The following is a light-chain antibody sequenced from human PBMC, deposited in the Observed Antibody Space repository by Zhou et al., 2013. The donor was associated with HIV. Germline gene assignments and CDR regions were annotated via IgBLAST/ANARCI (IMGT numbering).Light chain of an antibody. J-gene: IGKJ1*01. Sequence: AIQMTQSPSSLSASVGDRVTITCRASQGITNELGWYQQRPGKAPKLLIYGASTLQSGVPPRFYGSGSGTEFTLTISSLQPEDFATYYCLQDSSYPRTFGQGTEVEI. CDR3: LQDSSYPRT. CDR1: QGITNE. V-gene: IGKV1-6*01. CDR2: GAS.